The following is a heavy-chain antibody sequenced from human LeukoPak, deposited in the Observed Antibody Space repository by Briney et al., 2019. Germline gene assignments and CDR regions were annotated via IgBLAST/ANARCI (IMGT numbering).Heavy chain of an antibody. D-gene: IGHD5-24*01. Sequence: GGSLRLSCAASGFTSSNYGMHWVRQAPGKGLEWVALISSDGSNKYYADSVKGRFTISRDNSKNTLYLQMNSLRAEDTAVYYCAKSGYNRFDYWGQGTLVTVSS. CDR1: GFTSSNYG. CDR2: ISSDGSNK. J-gene: IGHJ4*02. V-gene: IGHV3-30*18. CDR3: AKSGYNRFDY.